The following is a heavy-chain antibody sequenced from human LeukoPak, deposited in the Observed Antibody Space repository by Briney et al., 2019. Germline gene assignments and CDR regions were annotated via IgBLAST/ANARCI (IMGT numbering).Heavy chain of an antibody. V-gene: IGHV3-11*04. CDR3: ARDPGKDGYYYYMDV. CDR2: ISSSGSTI. Sequence: GGSLRLSCAASGFTFSDYYMSWIRQAPGKGQEWVSYISSSGSTIYYADSVKGRFTISRDNAKNSLYLQMNSLRAEDTAVYYCARDPGKDGYYYYMDVWGKGTTVTVSS. J-gene: IGHJ6*03. CDR1: GFTFSDYY. D-gene: IGHD2-15*01.